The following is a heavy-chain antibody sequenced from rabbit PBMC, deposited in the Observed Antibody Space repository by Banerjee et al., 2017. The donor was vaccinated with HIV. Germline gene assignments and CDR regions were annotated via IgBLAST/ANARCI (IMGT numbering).Heavy chain of an antibody. CDR2: IDAGSGDL. D-gene: IGHD6-1*01. CDR3: ARQAGYAFGL. Sequence: QQQLEESGGGLVKPGGTLTLTCKASGIDFSSYYYMCWVRQAPGKGLEWIACIDAGSGDLWYASWAKGRFTISKTPSTTVTLQMTSLTAADTATYFCARQAGYAFGLWGPGTLVTVS. CDR1: GIDFSSYYY. V-gene: IGHV1S45*01. J-gene: IGHJ4*01.